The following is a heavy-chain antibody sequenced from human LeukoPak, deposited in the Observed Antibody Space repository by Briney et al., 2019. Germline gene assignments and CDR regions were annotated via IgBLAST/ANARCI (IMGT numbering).Heavy chain of an antibody. CDR3: AKDLYKLTTVTTFGDY. Sequence: GGSLRLSCAASGFTFSSYAMSWVRQAPGKGLEWVSAISGSGGSTYYADSVKGRFTISRDNSKNTLYLQMSSLRAEDTAVYYCAKDLYKLTTVTTFGDYWGQGTLVTVSS. CDR2: ISGSGGST. D-gene: IGHD4-17*01. J-gene: IGHJ4*02. V-gene: IGHV3-23*01. CDR1: GFTFSSYA.